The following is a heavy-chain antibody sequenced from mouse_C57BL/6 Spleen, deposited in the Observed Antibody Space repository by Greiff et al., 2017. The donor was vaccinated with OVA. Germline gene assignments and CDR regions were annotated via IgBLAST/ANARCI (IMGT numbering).Heavy chain of an antibody. V-gene: IGHV1-82*01. D-gene: IGHD2-4*01. Sequence: VQLQQSGPELVKPGASVKISCKASGYAFSSSWMNWVKQRPGKGLEWIGRIYPGDGDTNYNGKFKGKATLTADKSSSTAYMQLSSLTSEDSAVYFCARSVYYDLSYWYFDVWGTGTTVTVSS. J-gene: IGHJ1*03. CDR1: GYAFSSSW. CDR3: ARSVYYDLSYWYFDV. CDR2: IYPGDGDT.